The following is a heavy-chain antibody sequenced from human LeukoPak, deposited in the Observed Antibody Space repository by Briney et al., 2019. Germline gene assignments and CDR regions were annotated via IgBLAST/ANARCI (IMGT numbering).Heavy chain of an antibody. Sequence: SETLSLTCDVSGGSISSHYWSWIRQPPGKGLEWIGFIYYSGTTKYNPSLKSRVTISADTSKNQFSLKLSSVTAADTAVYYCARQADDSSSSLVYFDYWGKGTLVTVSS. CDR1: GGSISSHY. V-gene: IGHV4-59*08. CDR2: IYYSGTT. CDR3: ARQADDSSSSLVYFDY. J-gene: IGHJ4*02. D-gene: IGHD6-6*01.